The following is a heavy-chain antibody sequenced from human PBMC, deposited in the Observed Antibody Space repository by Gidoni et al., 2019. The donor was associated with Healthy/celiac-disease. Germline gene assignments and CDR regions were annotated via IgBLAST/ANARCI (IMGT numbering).Heavy chain of an antibody. CDR1: VGSISSGDYY. J-gene: IGHJ6*02. D-gene: IGHD3-10*01. CDR3: ARVTYYYGSGSPFSAETGGRAMDV. Sequence: QVQLQESGPGLVKPSQTLSLTCTVSVGSISSGDYYWSWIRQPPGKGLEWIGYIYYSGSTYYNPSLKSRVTISVDTSKNQFSLKLSSVTAADTAVYYCARVTYYYGSGSPFSAETGGRAMDVWGQGTTVTVSS. CDR2: IYYSGST. V-gene: IGHV4-30-4*01.